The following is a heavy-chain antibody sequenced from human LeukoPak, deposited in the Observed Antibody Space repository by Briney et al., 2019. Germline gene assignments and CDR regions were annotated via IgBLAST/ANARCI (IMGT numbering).Heavy chain of an antibody. CDR3: ANLYSGSPSDAFDV. J-gene: IGHJ3*01. D-gene: IGHD1-26*01. V-gene: IGHV3-20*04. CDR2: INWNGGKT. CDR1: GFTFDDYG. Sequence: PGGSLRLSCAASGFTFDDYGMSWVRQAPGKGLEWVSGINWNGGKTGFADSVKGRFTISRDNSENTLSLQMNSLRGDDTAVYYCANLYSGSPSDAFDVWGQGTMVTVSS.